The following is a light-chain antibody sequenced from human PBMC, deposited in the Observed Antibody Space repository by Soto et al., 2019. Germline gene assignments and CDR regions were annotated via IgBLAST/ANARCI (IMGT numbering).Light chain of an antibody. CDR3: QHYNSYPFT. V-gene: IGKV1-5*01. CDR2: DAS. J-gene: IGKJ3*01. Sequence: DIQMTQSPSTLSASVGDRVTITCRASQGISTWLAWYQQRPGEAPKVLIYDASSLESGVPSRFSGSGSETEFTLTIGNLQPDDFATYYCQHYNSYPFTFGPGTKVDIK. CDR1: QGISTW.